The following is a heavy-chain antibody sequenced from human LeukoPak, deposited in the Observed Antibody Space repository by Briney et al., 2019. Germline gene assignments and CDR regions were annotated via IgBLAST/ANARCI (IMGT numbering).Heavy chain of an antibody. J-gene: IGHJ4*02. CDR3: ARANPRIVGTTHSYYFDY. D-gene: IGHD1-26*01. Sequence: PGRSLRLSCAASGFTFSSYAMHWVRQAPGKGLEWVAVISYDGTNEYYADSVKGRFTISRDNSKNTLYLQMNSLRAEDTAVYYCARANPRIVGTTHSYYFDYWGQGTLVPVSS. CDR1: GFTFSSYA. CDR2: ISYDGTNE. V-gene: IGHV3-30-3*01.